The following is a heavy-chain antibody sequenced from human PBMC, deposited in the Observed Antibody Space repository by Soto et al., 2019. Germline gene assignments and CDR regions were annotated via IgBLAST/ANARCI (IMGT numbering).Heavy chain of an antibody. J-gene: IGHJ4*02. Sequence: SENLFLPCTVFGGSLSNFYWSWIPQAPGKGLEWIGYIYYSGSTKYKPSLKSRVTISVDTSKNQFSLKVSSATAADTAVYYCARHSNRNYGLYYFDYWGLGALVTVSS. CDR3: ARHSNRNYGLYYFDY. CDR2: IYYSGST. CDR1: GGSLSNFY. D-gene: IGHD4-4*01. V-gene: IGHV4-59*08.